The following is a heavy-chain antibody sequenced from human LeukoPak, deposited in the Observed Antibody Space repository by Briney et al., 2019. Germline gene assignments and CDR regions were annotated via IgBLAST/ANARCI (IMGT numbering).Heavy chain of an antibody. CDR2: IWYNGNT. D-gene: IGHD4-23*01. CDR3: AREEGVDGTSGINN. CDR1: GFTFSTYG. V-gene: IGHV3-33*01. Sequence: GGSLRLSRAASGFTFSTYGMHWVRQAPGKGLEWVSDIWYNGNTYYADSVKGRFTISRDNSKSTLYLQMNSLRAEDTAVYYCAREEGVDGTSGINNWGQGTLVIVSS. J-gene: IGHJ4*02.